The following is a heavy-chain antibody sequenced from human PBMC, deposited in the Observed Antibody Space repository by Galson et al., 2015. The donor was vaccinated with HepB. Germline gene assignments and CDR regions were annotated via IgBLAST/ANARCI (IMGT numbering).Heavy chain of an antibody. Sequence: SLRLSCAASGFTFSSYAMHWVRQAPGKGLEWVAVISYDGSNKYYADSVKGRFTISRDNSKNTLYLQMNSLRAEDTAVYYCARFYDSSGYGFDYWGQGTLVTVSS. CDR1: GFTFSSYA. V-gene: IGHV3-30*04. CDR2: ISYDGSNK. CDR3: ARFYDSSGYGFDY. J-gene: IGHJ4*02. D-gene: IGHD3-22*01.